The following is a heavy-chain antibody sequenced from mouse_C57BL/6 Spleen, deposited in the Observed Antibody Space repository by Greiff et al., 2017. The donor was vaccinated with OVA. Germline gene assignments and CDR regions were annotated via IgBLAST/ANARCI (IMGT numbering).Heavy chain of an antibody. D-gene: IGHD1-1*01. V-gene: IGHV14-1*01. CDR2: IDPEDGDT. CDR1: GFNIKDYY. J-gene: IGHJ3*01. CDR3: TTDYYGSSYLFAY. Sequence: EVQLQQSGAELVRPGASVKLSCTASGFNIKDYYMHWVKQRPEQGLEWIGRIDPEDGDTEYAPKFQGKATMTADTSSNTAYLQLSSLTSEYTAVYYCTTDYYGSSYLFAYWGQGTLVTVSA.